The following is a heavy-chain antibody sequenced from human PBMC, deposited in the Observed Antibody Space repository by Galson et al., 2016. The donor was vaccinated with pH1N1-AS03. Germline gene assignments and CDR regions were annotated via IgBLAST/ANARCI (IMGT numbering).Heavy chain of an antibody. V-gene: IGHV3-23*01. CDR3: AKVSAGSSSYNDFDH. Sequence: SLRLSCAASGFTFSSYAMSWVRQAPGKGLEWVSVISGSGTSTFYADSVKGRFNISRDNSKHTLILQMDSLRADDTAVYFCAKVSAGSSSYNDFDHWGQGTLVIVSS. D-gene: IGHD2-2*01. CDR2: ISGSGTST. J-gene: IGHJ4*02. CDR1: GFTFSSYA.